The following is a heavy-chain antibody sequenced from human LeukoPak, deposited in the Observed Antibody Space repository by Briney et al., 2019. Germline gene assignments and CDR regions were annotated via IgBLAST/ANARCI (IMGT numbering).Heavy chain of an antibody. Sequence: GGSLRLSCAASGFTFSSYWMHWVRQAPGKGLVWVSRVNSDGSSTSYADSVKGRFTISRDNAKNTLYLQMNSLRAEDTAVYYCAREERDYGDYPLDYRGQGTLVTVSS. J-gene: IGHJ4*02. CDR2: VNSDGSST. CDR3: AREERDYGDYPLDY. V-gene: IGHV3-74*01. CDR1: GFTFSSYW. D-gene: IGHD4-17*01.